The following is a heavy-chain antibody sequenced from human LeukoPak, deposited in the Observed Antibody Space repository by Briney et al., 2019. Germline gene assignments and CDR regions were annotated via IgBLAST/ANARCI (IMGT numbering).Heavy chain of an antibody. Sequence: ASVKVSCKASGYTFTGYYMHWVRQAPGQGLEWMGWINPSSGGTNYAQKFQGRVTMTRDTSISTAYMELSRLRADDTAVYYCARLTYYDFWSGYNYAFDIWGQGTMVTVSS. CDR2: INPSSGGT. J-gene: IGHJ3*02. V-gene: IGHV1-2*02. D-gene: IGHD3-3*01. CDR3: ARLTYYDFWSGYNYAFDI. CDR1: GYTFTGYY.